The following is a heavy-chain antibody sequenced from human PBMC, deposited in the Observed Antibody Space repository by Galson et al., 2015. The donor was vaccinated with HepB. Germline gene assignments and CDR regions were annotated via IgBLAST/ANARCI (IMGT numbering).Heavy chain of an antibody. CDR3: AKAGGQSYEDLDY. Sequence: SLRLSCAASGFTFSNYWMNWVRQAAGKGLEWLANIKQDGSVKYYADSVKGRFTISRDNDKNLQFLQMNSLRAEDTAVYYCAKAGGQSYEDLDYWGQGTLVTVSS. CDR1: GFTFSNYW. V-gene: IGHV3-7*03. D-gene: IGHD5-18*01. CDR2: IKQDGSVK. J-gene: IGHJ4*02.